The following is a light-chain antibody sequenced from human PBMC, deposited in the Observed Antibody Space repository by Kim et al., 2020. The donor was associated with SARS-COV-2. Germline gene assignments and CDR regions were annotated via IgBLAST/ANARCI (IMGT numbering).Light chain of an antibody. CDR3: QVWDSSAVI. Sequence: VAPGQTANITCGGSNVGSKNVHWYRQRPGQAPVVVIYRDSNRPSGIPERFSGFRSGNTATLTISRAQAGDEADYYCQVWDSSAVIFGGGTKLTVL. V-gene: IGLV3-9*01. CDR1: NVGSKN. CDR2: RDS. J-gene: IGLJ2*01.